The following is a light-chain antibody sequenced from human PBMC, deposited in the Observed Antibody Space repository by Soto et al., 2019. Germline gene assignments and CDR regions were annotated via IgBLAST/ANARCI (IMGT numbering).Light chain of an antibody. J-gene: IGLJ1*01. CDR1: SSDVGGYNY. CDR2: DVS. CDR3: CSYAGSYTHYV. V-gene: IGLV2-11*01. Sequence: QSALTQPRSVSGSPGQSITISCTGTSSDVGGYNYVSLYRQHPGKAPKLMIYDVSKRPSGVPDRFSGSKSGNTASLTISGLQAEDEADYYCCSYAGSYTHYVFGTGTKVTV.